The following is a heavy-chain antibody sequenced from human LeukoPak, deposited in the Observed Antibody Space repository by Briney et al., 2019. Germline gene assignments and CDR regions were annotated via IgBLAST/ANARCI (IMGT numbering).Heavy chain of an antibody. Sequence: SETLSLTCTVSGGSISSGGYYWSWIRQHPGKGLEWIGYIYYSGSTYYNPSLKSRVTISVDTSKNQFSLKLSSVTAADTAVYFCARRGDSTVIHGFDIWGQGTMVTVSS. J-gene: IGHJ3*02. D-gene: IGHD1-26*01. CDR1: GGSISSGGYY. V-gene: IGHV4-31*03. CDR3: ARRGDSTVIHGFDI. CDR2: IYYSGST.